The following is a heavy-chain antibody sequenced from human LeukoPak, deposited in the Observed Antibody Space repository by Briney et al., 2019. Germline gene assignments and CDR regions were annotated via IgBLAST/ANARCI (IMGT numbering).Heavy chain of an antibody. CDR3: ARGRITMIVVVSRPGYYFDY. V-gene: IGHV4-34*01. D-gene: IGHD3-22*01. CDR2: INHSGST. CDR1: GGSFSGYY. J-gene: IGHJ4*02. Sequence: PSETLSLTCAVYGGSFSGYYWSWIRQPPGKGLEWIGEINHSGSTNYNPSLKSRVTISVDTSKNQFSLKLSSVTAADTAVYYCARGRITMIVVVSRPGYYFDYWGQGTLVTVSS.